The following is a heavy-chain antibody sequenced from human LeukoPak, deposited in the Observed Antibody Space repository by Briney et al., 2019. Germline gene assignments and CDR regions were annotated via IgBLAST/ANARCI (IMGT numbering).Heavy chain of an antibody. J-gene: IGHJ5*02. D-gene: IGHD1-1*01. CDR2: ISSSSSYI. Sequence: GGSLRLSCAASGFTFSSYSMNWVRQAPGKGLEWVSSISSSSSYIYYADSVKGRFTISRDNAKNSLYLQMNSLRAEDTAVYYCARNRYTWNVDWFDPGGQGTLVTVSS. CDR1: GFTFSSYS. CDR3: ARNRYTWNVDWFDP. V-gene: IGHV3-21*01.